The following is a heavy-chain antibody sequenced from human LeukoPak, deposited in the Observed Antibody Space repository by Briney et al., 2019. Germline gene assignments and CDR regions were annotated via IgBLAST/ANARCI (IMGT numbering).Heavy chain of an antibody. CDR1: GYSFTSQD. J-gene: IGHJ5*02. Sequence: ASVKVSCKTSGYSFTSQDMHWVRQAPGQSLEWMGCINPGNGDTKYSQEFQGRVTITRNTSITTAYMELSSLRSEDTAVYYCARGRASAGGYGGYDWGVWFDPWGQGTLVTVSS. CDR3: ARGRASAGGYGGYDWGVWFDP. CDR2: INPGNGDT. V-gene: IGHV1-3*01. D-gene: IGHD5-12*01.